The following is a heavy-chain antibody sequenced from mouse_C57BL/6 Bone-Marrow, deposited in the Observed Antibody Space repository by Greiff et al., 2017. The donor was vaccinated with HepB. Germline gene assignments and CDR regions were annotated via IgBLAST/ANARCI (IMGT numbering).Heavy chain of an antibody. V-gene: IGHV1-63*01. CDR2: IYPGGGYT. J-gene: IGHJ3*01. CDR3: ARGPRFAY. CDR1: GYTFTNYW. Sequence: QVQLKESGAELARPGTSVKMSCKASGYTFTNYWIGWAKQRPGHGLEWIGDIYPGGGYTNYNEKFKGKATLTADKSSSTAYMQFSSLTSEDSAIYYCARGPRFAYWGQGTLVTVSA. D-gene: IGHD6-1*01.